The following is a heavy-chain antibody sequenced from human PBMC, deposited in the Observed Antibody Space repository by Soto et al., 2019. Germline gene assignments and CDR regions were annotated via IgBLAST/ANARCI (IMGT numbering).Heavy chain of an antibody. CDR2: IKRKTDGGTT. V-gene: IGHV3-15*07. J-gene: IGHJ6*02. CDR3: TTSSSDYYYGMDV. CDR1: GFTFSNDW. Sequence: PGGSLRLSCAASGFTFSNDWMNWVRQAPGKGLEWVGRIKRKTDGGTTDYAAPVKGRFTISRDDSKNMLYLQMNSLKTEDTAVYYCTTSSSDYYYGMDVWGQGTTVTVSS. D-gene: IGHD6-6*01.